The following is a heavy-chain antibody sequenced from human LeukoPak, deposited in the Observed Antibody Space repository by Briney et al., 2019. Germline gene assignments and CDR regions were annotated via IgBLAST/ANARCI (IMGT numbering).Heavy chain of an antibody. D-gene: IGHD6-13*01. V-gene: IGHV1-69*05. J-gene: IGHJ6*03. CDR2: IIPIFGTA. CDR1: GGTFSSYA. Sequence: SVKVSCKASGGTFSSYAISWVRQAPGQGLEWMGGIIPIFGTANYAQKFQGRVTITTDESTSTAYMELSSLRSEDTAVYYCARGGIAAAGTLYYYYYMDVWGKGTTVTVSS. CDR3: ARGGIAAAGTLYYYYYMDV.